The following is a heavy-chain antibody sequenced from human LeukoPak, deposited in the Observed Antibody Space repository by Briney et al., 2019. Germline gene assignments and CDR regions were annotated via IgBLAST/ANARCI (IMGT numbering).Heavy chain of an antibody. D-gene: IGHD2-2*01. Sequence: SETLSLTCTVSGGSISSGGYYWSWLRPHPGKGLEWIGYIYYSGSTYYNPSLKSRVTISVDTSKNQFSLKLSSVTAADTAVYYCARTGIVVVPAAQTSYFDYWGQGTLVTVSS. CDR2: IYYSGST. CDR3: ARTGIVVVPAAQTSYFDY. CDR1: GGSISSGGYY. J-gene: IGHJ4*02. V-gene: IGHV4-31*03.